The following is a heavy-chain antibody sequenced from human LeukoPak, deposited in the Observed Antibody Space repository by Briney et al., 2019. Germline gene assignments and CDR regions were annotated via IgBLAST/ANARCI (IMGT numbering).Heavy chain of an antibody. V-gene: IGHV3-64*01. J-gene: IGHJ4*02. CDR3: GRGRYCTNGVCQYFDY. CDR2: ITYNGGST. CDR1: GFTFSSYP. D-gene: IGHD2-8*01. Sequence: GGSLRLSCAASGFTFSSYPMHWVRLAPGKGLEYVSGITYNGGSTYCANSVKGRFTISRDNSKNTLYLQMGSLRAEDMAVYYCGRGRYCTNGVCQYFDYWGQGTLVTVSS.